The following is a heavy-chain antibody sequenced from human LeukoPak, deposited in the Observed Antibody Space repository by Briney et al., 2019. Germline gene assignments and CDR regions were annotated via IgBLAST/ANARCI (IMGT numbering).Heavy chain of an antibody. CDR2: IYYSGTT. CDR3: ARVAAKTVDY. V-gene: IGHV4-39*07. Sequence: SDTLSLTCTVSGGSISSSSYYWGWIRQPPGKGLEWIGSIYYSGTTYYNPSLKSRVTISVDTSKSQFSLKVSSVTAADTAVYYCARVAAKTVDYWGQGTLVTVSS. J-gene: IGHJ4*02. D-gene: IGHD2-15*01. CDR1: GGSISSSSYY.